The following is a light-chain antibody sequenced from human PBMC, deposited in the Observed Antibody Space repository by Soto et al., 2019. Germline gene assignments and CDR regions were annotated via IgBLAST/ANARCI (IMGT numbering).Light chain of an antibody. CDR3: MQALQTPWA. CDR1: QSLLQSNGYNY. CDR2: LGS. V-gene: IGKV2-28*01. Sequence: EIVMTQSPLCLPVTPGEPASISCRSSQSLLQSNGYNYLDWYVQKPGQSPQLLIYLGSNRASGVPDRFSGSGSGTDFTLKISRVEAEDVGVYYCMQALQTPWAFGQGTKVEIK. J-gene: IGKJ1*01.